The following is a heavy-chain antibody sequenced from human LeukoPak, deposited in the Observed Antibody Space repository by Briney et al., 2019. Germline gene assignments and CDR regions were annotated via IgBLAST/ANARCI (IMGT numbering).Heavy chain of an antibody. CDR2: ISSGGSPI. J-gene: IGHJ3*01. CDR1: GFTFSSYE. V-gene: IGHV3-48*03. Sequence: GGSLRLSCSASGFTFSSYEMNWVRQSPGKGLEWVSYISSGGSPIYYADSVKGRFTISRDSAKNSLYLQMNSLRGEDTAIYFCARSVAGAVAFDVWGQGTMVTVSS. D-gene: IGHD1-26*01. CDR3: ARSVAGAVAFDV.